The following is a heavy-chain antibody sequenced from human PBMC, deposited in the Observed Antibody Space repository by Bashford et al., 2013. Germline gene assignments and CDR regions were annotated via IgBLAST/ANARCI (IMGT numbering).Heavy chain of an antibody. Sequence: GSLRLSCAASGFTFSSYAMHWVRQAPGKGLEWVAVISYDGSNKYYADSVKGRFTISRDNSKNTLYLQMNSLRAEDTAVYYCARDPNSSGYTDYWGQGTLVTVSS. CDR3: ARDPNSSGYTDY. J-gene: IGHJ4*02. CDR1: GFTFSSYA. V-gene: IGHV3-30-3*01. CDR2: ISYDGSNK. D-gene: IGHD3-22*01.